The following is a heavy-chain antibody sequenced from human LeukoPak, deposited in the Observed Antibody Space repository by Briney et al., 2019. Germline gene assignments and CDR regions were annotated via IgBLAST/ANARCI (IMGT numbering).Heavy chain of an antibody. CDR3: ARGGLGYCSGGSCPKNWFDP. V-gene: IGHV1-18*01. D-gene: IGHD2-15*01. CDR2: ISPYNGNT. Sequence: ASVKVSCKASGYTFTNYGISWVRQAPGQGLEWMGWISPYNGNTNYAQKLQGRVTMTTDTSTSTAYMELRSLRSDDTAVYYCARGGLGYCSGGSCPKNWFDPWGQGTLVTVPS. CDR1: GYTFTNYG. J-gene: IGHJ5*02.